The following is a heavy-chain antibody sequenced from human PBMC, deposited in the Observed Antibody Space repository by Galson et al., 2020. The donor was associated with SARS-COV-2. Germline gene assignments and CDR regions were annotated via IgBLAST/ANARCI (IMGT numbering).Heavy chain of an antibody. J-gene: IGHJ5*02. CDR3: ASCSRRMVQSRVRPSSTSCYEGFDP. CDR1: GGSISSGGYY. Sequence: SETLSLTCTVSGGSISSGGYYWSWIRQHPGKGLEWIGYIYYSGNTYYNPSLKSRVTISVDTSKNQFSLKLSSVTAADTAVYYCASCSRRMVQSRVRPSSTSCYEGFDPWGQGTLVTVSS. V-gene: IGHV4-31*03. CDR2: IYYSGNT. D-gene: IGHD2-2*01.